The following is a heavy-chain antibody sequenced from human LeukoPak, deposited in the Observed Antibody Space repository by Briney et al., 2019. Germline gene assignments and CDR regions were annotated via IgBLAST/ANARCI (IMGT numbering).Heavy chain of an antibody. J-gene: IGHJ4*02. CDR2: IRGSGDST. V-gene: IGHV3-23*01. Sequence: GGSLRLSCAASGFTFSNYAMSWVRQAPGKGLEWVSAIRGSGDSTYYADSVRGRFTISRDNSKNTLYLQMNSLRAEDTAVYYCVNSPRSGSTWGWGQGTLVTVSS. D-gene: IGHD1-26*01. CDR3: VNSPRSGSTWG. CDR1: GFTFSNYA.